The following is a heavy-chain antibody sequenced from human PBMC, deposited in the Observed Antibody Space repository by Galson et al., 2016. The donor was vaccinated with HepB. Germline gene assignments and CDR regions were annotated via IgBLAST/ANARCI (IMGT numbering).Heavy chain of an antibody. Sequence: SVKVSCKASGYTFTTYSISWVRQAPGQGLEWMGWISTYNGNTNYAQKLQGRVTMTTDTSTSTAYMELRSLTPDDTAVYYCARTYYYDTSGYYRVFDIWGQGTMVTVSS. CDR3: ARTYYYDTSGYYRVFDI. D-gene: IGHD3-22*01. CDR2: ISTYNGNT. V-gene: IGHV1-18*01. CDR1: GYTFTTYS. J-gene: IGHJ3*02.